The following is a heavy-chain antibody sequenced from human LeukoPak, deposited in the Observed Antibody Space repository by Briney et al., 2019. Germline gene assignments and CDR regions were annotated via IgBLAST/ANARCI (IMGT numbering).Heavy chain of an antibody. Sequence: SQTLSLTCTVSGGSISSGDYYWSWIRQPPGKGLEWIGYIYYSGSTYYNPSLKSPVPRTVDQSKNQFSLKLSSVTAADTVADCGVMGGSIDYWGQGTLVTVSS. J-gene: IGHJ4*02. D-gene: IGHD2-21*01. V-gene: IGHV4-30-4*03. CDR2: IYYSGST. CDR3: VMGGSIDY. CDR1: GGSISSGDYY.